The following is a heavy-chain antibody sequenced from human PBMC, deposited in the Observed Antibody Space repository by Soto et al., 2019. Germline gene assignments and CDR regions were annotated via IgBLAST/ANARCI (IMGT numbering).Heavy chain of an antibody. V-gene: IGHV1-58*01. J-gene: IGHJ4*02. CDR3: AADGGALIRTDYYDSSGYYVPLFDY. Sequence: VEGSSKACGFALACSSRWWGRQERGQNPERERWIVVGSGNTNYAQKFQEGVTITRDMSTSTAYMELSSLRSEDTAVYYCAADGGALIRTDYYDSSGYYVPLFDYWGQGTLVTVSS. CDR1: GFALACSS. CDR2: IVVGSGNT. D-gene: IGHD3-22*01.